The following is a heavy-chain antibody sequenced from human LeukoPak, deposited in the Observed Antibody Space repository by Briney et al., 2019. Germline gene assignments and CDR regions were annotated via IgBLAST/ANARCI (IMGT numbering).Heavy chain of an antibody. CDR2: ISASGSSV. D-gene: IGHD3-9*01. CDR3: TREKNDFLTGNKYYYSYSDV. CDR1: DFTFKNFS. Sequence: GGSLRLSCSASDFTFKNFSMNWVRQAPGKGPEWVSSISASGSSVYYADSVKGRFSISRDNAKNSLLLQLNTLRAEDTAVYYCTREKNDFLTGNKYYYSYSDVWGRGTTVTVSS. J-gene: IGHJ6*03. V-gene: IGHV3-21*01.